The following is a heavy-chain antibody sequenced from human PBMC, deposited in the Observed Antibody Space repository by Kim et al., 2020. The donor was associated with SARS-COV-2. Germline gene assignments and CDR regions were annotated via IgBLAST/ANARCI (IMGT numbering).Heavy chain of an antibody. J-gene: IGHJ3*02. CDR2: ISSSSSTI. Sequence: GGSLRLSCAASGFTFSSYSMNWVRQAPGKGLEWVSYISSSSSTIYYADSVKGRFTISRDNAKNSLYLQMNSLRAEDTAVYYCARDGDYYDSSGYSPDAFDIWGQGTMVTVSS. CDR1: GFTFSSYS. V-gene: IGHV3-48*04. CDR3: ARDGDYYDSSGYSPDAFDI. D-gene: IGHD3-22*01.